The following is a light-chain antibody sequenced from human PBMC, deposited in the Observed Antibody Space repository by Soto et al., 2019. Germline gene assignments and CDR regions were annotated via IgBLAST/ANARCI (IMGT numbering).Light chain of an antibody. CDR2: GAS. V-gene: IGKV3-15*01. Sequence: EVVMTQSPATLSVSPGERATLSCRASQSVSSNLAWYQRKPGPAPSLLIYGASTSATGIPARFSSSGSGTKVTPTFNSLQSEDLEVYYCQQYNNWPWTLGQGTKVDIK. CDR1: QSVSSN. J-gene: IGKJ1*01. CDR3: QQYNNWPWT.